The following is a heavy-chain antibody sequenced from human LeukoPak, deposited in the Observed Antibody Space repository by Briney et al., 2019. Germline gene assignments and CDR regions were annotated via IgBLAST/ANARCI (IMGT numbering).Heavy chain of an antibody. CDR2: INHSGST. J-gene: IGHJ5*02. V-gene: IGHV4-34*01. CDR3: ARGLDSTVTTTTGGWFYP. D-gene: IGHD4-17*01. CDR1: GGSFSGYY. Sequence: SETLSLTCAVYGGSFSGYYWSWIRQPPGKGLEWIGEINHSGSTNYNPSLKSRVTISVDTSRNQFSLKLSSVTAADTAVYYCARGLDSTVTTTTGGWFYPWGQGTLVTVSS.